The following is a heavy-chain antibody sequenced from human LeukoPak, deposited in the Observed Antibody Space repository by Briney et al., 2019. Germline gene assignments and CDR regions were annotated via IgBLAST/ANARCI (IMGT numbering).Heavy chain of an antibody. CDR1: GGSISSGGYS. CDR3: AGLITTAWYFDL. D-gene: IGHD3-22*01. V-gene: IGHV4-30-2*01. J-gene: IGHJ2*01. CDR2: IYHSGST. Sequence: PSETLSLTCAVSGGSISSGGYSWSWIRQPPRKGLEWIGYIYHSGSTYYNPSLKSRVTISVDRSKNQFSLKVSSVTAADTAVYYCAGLITTAWYFDLWGRGTLVTVSS.